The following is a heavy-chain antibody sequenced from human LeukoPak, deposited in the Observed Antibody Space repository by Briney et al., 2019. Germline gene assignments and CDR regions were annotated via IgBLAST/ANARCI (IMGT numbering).Heavy chain of an antibody. CDR3: AGRDGYNYYYYYGMDV. Sequence: TGGSLRLSCAASGFTFNTYTMNWVRQAPGKGLEWISYISSSTSTIYYADSVKGRFTISRDNAKNSLYLQMNSLRSEDTAVYYCAGRDGYNYYYYYGMDVWGQGTTVTVSS. CDR2: ISSSTSTI. CDR1: GFTFNTYT. V-gene: IGHV3-48*01. D-gene: IGHD5-24*01. J-gene: IGHJ6*02.